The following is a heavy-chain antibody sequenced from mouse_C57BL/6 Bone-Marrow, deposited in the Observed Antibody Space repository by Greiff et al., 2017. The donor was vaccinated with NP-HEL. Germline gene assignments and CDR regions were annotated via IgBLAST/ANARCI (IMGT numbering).Heavy chain of an antibody. V-gene: IGHV1-82*01. D-gene: IGHD4-1*01. Sequence: VKLQEPGPELVKPGASVKISCKASGYAFSSSWMNWVKQRPGKGLEWIGRIYPGDGDTNYNGKFKGKATLTADKSSSTAYMQLSSLTSEDSAVYFCARSRTGWFAYWGQGTLVTVSA. CDR2: IYPGDGDT. J-gene: IGHJ3*01. CDR3: ARSRTGWFAY. CDR1: GYAFSSSW.